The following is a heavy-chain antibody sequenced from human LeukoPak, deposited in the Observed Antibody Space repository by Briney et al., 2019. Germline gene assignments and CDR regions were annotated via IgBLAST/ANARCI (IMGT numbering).Heavy chain of an antibody. CDR1: GFTFYDYA. CDR3: AKDTGGNGAYFYAMDV. Sequence: PGRSLRLSCAASGFTFYDYAMHWVRQAPGKGLEWVSAINWNSDTKAYADSVKGRFTISRDRARNSLYLQMDSLRPEDTALYYCAKDTGGNGAYFYAMDVWGQGTSVTVSS. CDR2: INWNSDTK. V-gene: IGHV3-9*01. D-gene: IGHD4-23*01. J-gene: IGHJ6*02.